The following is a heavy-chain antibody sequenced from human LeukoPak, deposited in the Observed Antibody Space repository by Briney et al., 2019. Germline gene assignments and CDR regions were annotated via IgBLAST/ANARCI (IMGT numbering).Heavy chain of an antibody. Sequence: GGSLRLSCAASGFTFSAYTMNCGRQAPGKGLEWVSSMSGIGGFVHYADSVKGPFTISRENAKSSLYLQMNSLRAEDTAVYFCPRDDYSDSPTYYNGMDVWGQGTAVTVSS. CDR2: MSGIGGFV. CDR3: PRDDYSDSPTYYNGMDV. D-gene: IGHD4/OR15-4a*01. CDR1: GFTFSAYT. V-gene: IGHV3-21*01. J-gene: IGHJ6*02.